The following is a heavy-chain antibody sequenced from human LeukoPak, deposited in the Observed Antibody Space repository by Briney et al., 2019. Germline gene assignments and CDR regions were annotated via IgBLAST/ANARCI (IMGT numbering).Heavy chain of an antibody. V-gene: IGHV3-23*01. J-gene: IGHJ4*02. CDR3: AKEELREGSGFDYYDSSGHTSPMDY. CDR2: ISGSGGST. Sequence: GGSLRLSCAASGFTFSSYAMSWVRQAPGKGLEWVSAISGSGGSTYYADSVKGRFTISRDNSKNTLYLQMNSLRAEDTAVYYCAKEELREGSGFDYYDSSGHTSPMDYWGQGTLVTISS. CDR1: GFTFSSYA. D-gene: IGHD3-22*01.